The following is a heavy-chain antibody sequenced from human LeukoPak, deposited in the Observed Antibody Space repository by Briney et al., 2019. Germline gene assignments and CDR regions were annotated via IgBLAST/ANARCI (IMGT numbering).Heavy chain of an antibody. CDR2: INHSGST. D-gene: IGHD3-16*01. V-gene: IGHV4-34*01. CDR1: GGSFSGYY. J-gene: IGHJ6*02. CDR3: ARDWGLEDYYGMDV. Sequence: SETLSLTCAVYGGSFSGYYWSWIRQPPGKGLEWIGEINHSGSTNYNPSLKSRVTISVDTSKNQFSLKLSSVTAADTAVYYCARDWGLEDYYGMDVWGQGTTVTVSS.